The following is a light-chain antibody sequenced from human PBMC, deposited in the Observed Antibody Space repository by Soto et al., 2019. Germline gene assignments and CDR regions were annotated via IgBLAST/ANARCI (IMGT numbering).Light chain of an antibody. J-gene: IGKJ1*01. Sequence: EIVLTQSPATVSLSPGERATLSCRASQSVGAWLAWYQQKPGQAPRLLIYDASNRATGIPARFSGSGTGTDFTLTSRSAEAEAVAVYACGLEDWPGTVGRGTNVENK. CDR1: QSVGAW. CDR3: GLEDWPGT. CDR2: DAS. V-gene: IGKV3-11*01.